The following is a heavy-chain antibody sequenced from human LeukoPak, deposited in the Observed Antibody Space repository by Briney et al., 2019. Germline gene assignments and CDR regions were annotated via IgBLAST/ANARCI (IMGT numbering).Heavy chain of an antibody. CDR1: GGSFSGYY. D-gene: IGHD2-8*01. Sequence: SETLSLTCAVYGGSFSGYYWSWIRQPPGKGLEWIGEINHSGSTNYNPSLKSRVTISVDTSKNQFSLKLSSVTAADTAVYYCARQPPYCTNGVCRRYYYGMDVWGQGTTVPVSS. CDR2: INHSGST. CDR3: ARQPPYCTNGVCRRYYYGMDV. J-gene: IGHJ6*02. V-gene: IGHV4-34*01.